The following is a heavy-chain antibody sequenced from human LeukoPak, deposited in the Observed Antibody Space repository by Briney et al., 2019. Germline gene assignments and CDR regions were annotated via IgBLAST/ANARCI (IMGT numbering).Heavy chain of an antibody. CDR2: ISASGGST. D-gene: IGHD1-26*01. J-gene: IGHJ4*02. Sequence: GGSLRLSCAASGFTFSSSAMSWVRQVPGKGLEWVSGISASGGSTYYSDSVRGRFTISRDNSKNTLYVQMNSLRDEDTAVCYCAKDQRWESPHYLDSWGQGTLVTVSS. CDR3: AKDQRWESPHYLDS. V-gene: IGHV3-23*01. CDR1: GFTFSSSA.